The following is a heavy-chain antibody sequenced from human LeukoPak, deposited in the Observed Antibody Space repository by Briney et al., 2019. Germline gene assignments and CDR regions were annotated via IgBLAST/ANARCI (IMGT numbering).Heavy chain of an antibody. J-gene: IGHJ4*02. CDR3: ARDGGYCYDSSGEGSFDY. CDR2: ISGSGGST. D-gene: IGHD3-22*01. CDR1: GFTFSSYA. V-gene: IGHV3-23*01. Sequence: GGSLRLSCAASGFTFSSYAMSWVRQAPGKGLEWVSAISGSGGSTYYADSVKGRFTISRDNSKNTLYLQMNSLRAEDTAVYYCARDGGYCYDSSGEGSFDYWGQGTLVTVFS.